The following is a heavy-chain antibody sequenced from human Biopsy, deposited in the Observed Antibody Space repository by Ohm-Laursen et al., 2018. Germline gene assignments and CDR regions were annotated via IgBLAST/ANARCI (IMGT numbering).Heavy chain of an antibody. CDR1: SGSISSYY. V-gene: IGHV4-59*08. Sequence: TLSLTCAASSGSISSYYWSWIRQPPGKGLEWIGYIDYRGSTKYNPSLRSRVTMSIDTSGNQFSLKLSSVTAADTAVYYCATTTMDTSGWFGNYFDSWGQGTLVTVSA. CDR2: IDYRGST. D-gene: IGHD6-19*01. J-gene: IGHJ4*02. CDR3: ATTTMDTSGWFGNYFDS.